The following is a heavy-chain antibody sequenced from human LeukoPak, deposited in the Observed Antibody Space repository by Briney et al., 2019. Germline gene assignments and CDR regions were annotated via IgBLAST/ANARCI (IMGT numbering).Heavy chain of an antibody. Sequence: PGGSLRLSCAASGFTFSSYWMSWVRQAPGKGLEWVANIKQDGSEKYYVDSVKGRFTISRDNAENSLYLQMNSLRDEDTAVYYCARARYYYDSSGYFADYWGQGTLVTVSS. CDR2: IKQDGSEK. CDR3: ARARYYYDSSGYFADY. CDR1: GFTFSSYW. J-gene: IGHJ4*02. D-gene: IGHD3-22*01. V-gene: IGHV3-7*02.